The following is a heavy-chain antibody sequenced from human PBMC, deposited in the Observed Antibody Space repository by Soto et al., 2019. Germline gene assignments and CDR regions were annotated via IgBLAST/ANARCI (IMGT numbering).Heavy chain of an antibody. D-gene: IGHD3-22*01. CDR1: GDSISSGGDY. CDR3: ARVLVGYYDSSGYNWFDP. V-gene: IGHV4-31*11. CDR2: IYYSGST. Sequence: PSWTLSLTSAVSGDSISSGGDYWRWKRQHPGKGLEWIGYIYYSGSTYYNPSLKSRVTISVDTSKNQFSLKLSSVTAADTAVYYCARVLVGYYDSSGYNWFDPWGQGTLVTVSS. J-gene: IGHJ5*02.